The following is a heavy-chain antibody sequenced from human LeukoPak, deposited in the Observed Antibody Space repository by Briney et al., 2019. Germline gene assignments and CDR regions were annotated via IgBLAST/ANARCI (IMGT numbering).Heavy chain of an antibody. D-gene: IGHD5-18*01. Sequence: GGSLRLSCAASGFTFSSHGMSWVRQAPGKGLEWVSAISGSGGSTYYADSVKGRFTISRDNSKNTLYLQMNSLRAEDTAVYYCAKAQPGRSSGYSYPYYFDYWGQGTLVTVSS. CDR1: GFTFSSHG. V-gene: IGHV3-23*01. CDR3: AKAQPGRSSGYSYPYYFDY. CDR2: ISGSGGST. J-gene: IGHJ4*02.